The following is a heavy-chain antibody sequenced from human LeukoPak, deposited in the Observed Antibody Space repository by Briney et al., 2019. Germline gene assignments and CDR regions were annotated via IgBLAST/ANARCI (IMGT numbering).Heavy chain of an antibody. Sequence: PGGSLRLSCAASGFTFSSYEMNWVRQAPGKGLEWVSYISSSGSTIYYADSVKGRFPISRDNAKNSLYLQMSSLRAEDTAVYYCARVGGSYEFDYWGQGTLVTVSS. J-gene: IGHJ4*02. V-gene: IGHV3-48*03. CDR2: ISSSGSTI. CDR3: ARVGGSYEFDY. D-gene: IGHD1-26*01. CDR1: GFTFSSYE.